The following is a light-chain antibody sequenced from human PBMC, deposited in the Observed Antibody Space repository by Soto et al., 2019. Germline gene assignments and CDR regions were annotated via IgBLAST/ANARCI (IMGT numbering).Light chain of an antibody. J-gene: IGKJ3*01. CDR3: QHYSYSPPAV. CDR1: QSVSSY. V-gene: IGKV3D-15*01. CDR2: SAS. Sequence: EIVLTQSPATLSLSPGERATLSCRASQSVSSYLAWYQQKPGQAPRLLIYSASTRATGIPARFSGSGSGTEFTLTISSLQSEDFAVYYCQHYSYSPPAVFGPGTKVDIK.